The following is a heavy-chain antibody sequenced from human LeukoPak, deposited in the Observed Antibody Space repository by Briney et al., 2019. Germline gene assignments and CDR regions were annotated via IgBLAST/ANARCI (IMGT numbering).Heavy chain of an antibody. CDR3: ARDWVVLLWFGELSHGMDV. D-gene: IGHD3-10*01. J-gene: IGHJ6*04. CDR2: IYYSGST. Sequence: PSETLSLTCTVSGGSISSGDYYWSWIRQPPGRGLEWIGYIYYSGSTYYNPSLKSRVTISVDTSKNQFSLKLSSVTAADTAVYYCARDWVVLLWFGELSHGMDVWGKGTTVTVSP. CDR1: GGSISSGDYY. V-gene: IGHV4-30-4*01.